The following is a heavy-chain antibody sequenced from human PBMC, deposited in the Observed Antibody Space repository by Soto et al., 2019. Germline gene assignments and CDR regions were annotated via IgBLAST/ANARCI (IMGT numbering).Heavy chain of an antibody. CDR2: IIPILGIA. V-gene: IGHV1-69*02. J-gene: IGHJ6*03. Sequence: QVQLVQSGAEVKKPGSSVKVSCKASGGTFSSYTISWVRQAPGQGLEWMGRIIPILGIANYAQKFRGRVTIPADKYTSTAHLERSSLRSEDTAVYYCARTTSSGYDYLSSVQRDYYYFYLGVWGTGTTVPGSS. CDR3: ARTTSSGYDYLSSVQRDYYYFYLGV. D-gene: IGHD5-12*01. CDR1: GGTFSSYT.